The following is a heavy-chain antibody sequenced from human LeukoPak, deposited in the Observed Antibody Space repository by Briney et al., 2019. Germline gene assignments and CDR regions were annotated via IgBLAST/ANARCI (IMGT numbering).Heavy chain of an antibody. CDR3: ARDSGPERRGYFDY. D-gene: IGHD1-1*01. CDR1: GFTFSSYG. Sequence: PGGSLRLSCAASGFTFSSYGMHWVRQAPGKGLEWVAFIRYDGRNKYYADSVKGRFTISRDNAKNPLYLQMNSLRAEDTAVYYCARDSGPERRGYFDYWGQGTLVTVSS. J-gene: IGHJ4*02. V-gene: IGHV3-30*02. CDR2: IRYDGRNK.